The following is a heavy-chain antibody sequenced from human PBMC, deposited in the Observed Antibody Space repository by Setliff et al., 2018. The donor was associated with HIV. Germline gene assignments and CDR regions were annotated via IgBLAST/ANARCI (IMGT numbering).Heavy chain of an antibody. V-gene: IGHV1-46*01. Sequence: GASVKVSCKASGYTFTSYYMHWVRQAPGQGLEWMGMINPSGGSTNYAQKFQGRVTMTRDTSTSTVYMELSSLRSEDTAVYYCARSEGQWLRPEGALCDYWGQGTLVTVSS. CDR2: INPSGGST. D-gene: IGHD5-12*01. J-gene: IGHJ4*02. CDR3: ARSEGQWLRPEGALCDY. CDR1: GYTFTSYY.